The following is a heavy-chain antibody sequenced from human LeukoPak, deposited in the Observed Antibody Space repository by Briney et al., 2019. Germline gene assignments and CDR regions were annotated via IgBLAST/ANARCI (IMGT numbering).Heavy chain of an antibody. CDR2: INSDGSST. Sequence: PGGSLRLSCAASGFTFSSYWMHWVRQAPGKGLVCVSRINSDGSSTRYADSVKGRFTISRDNAKNTLYLQMNSLRVEDTAVYYCASYDGTGDRRVDYWGQGTLVTVSS. V-gene: IGHV3-74*01. J-gene: IGHJ4*02. CDR1: GFTFSSYW. CDR3: ASYDGTGDRRVDY. D-gene: IGHD7-27*01.